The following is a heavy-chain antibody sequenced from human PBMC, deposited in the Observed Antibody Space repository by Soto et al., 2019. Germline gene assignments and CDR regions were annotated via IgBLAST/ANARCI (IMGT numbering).Heavy chain of an antibody. Sequence: APVKVSCKASGYTFTSYGISWVRQAPGQGLEWMGWISAYNGNTNYAQKLQGRVTMTTDTSTSTAYMELRSLRSDDTAVYYCARDLGCSGGSCYSPDAFDIWGQGTMVTVSS. V-gene: IGHV1-18*01. CDR1: GYTFTSYG. J-gene: IGHJ3*02. CDR2: ISAYNGNT. CDR3: ARDLGCSGGSCYSPDAFDI. D-gene: IGHD2-15*01.